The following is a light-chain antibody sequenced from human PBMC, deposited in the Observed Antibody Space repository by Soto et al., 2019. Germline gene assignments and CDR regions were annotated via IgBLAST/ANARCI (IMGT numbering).Light chain of an antibody. J-gene: IGKJ1*01. Sequence: EIVLTQSPGTLSLSPGEKATLSCRASQSISSYLAWYQQKPGQAPRLLIYGASTRITGIPDRFSGVGSGTDFTLTISRLDPEDFAVYYCLQYNNSPLTFGQGTKVEIK. CDR2: GAS. CDR3: LQYNNSPLT. CDR1: QSISSY. V-gene: IGKV3-20*01.